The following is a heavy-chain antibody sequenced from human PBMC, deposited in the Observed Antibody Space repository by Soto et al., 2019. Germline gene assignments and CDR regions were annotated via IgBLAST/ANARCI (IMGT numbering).Heavy chain of an antibody. CDR2: ISYDGRNK. CDR3: VRAGCGGDCYSGGNDY. D-gene: IGHD2-21*02. V-gene: IGHV3-30-3*01. CDR1: GFTFSSYA. Sequence: GGSLRLSCAASGFTFSSYAMHWVRQAPGKGLEWVAVISYDGRNKYYADSVKGRFTISRDNSKNTLYLQMHSLRAEDTAVYYCVRAGCGGDCYSGGNDYWGQGTLVTVSS. J-gene: IGHJ4*02.